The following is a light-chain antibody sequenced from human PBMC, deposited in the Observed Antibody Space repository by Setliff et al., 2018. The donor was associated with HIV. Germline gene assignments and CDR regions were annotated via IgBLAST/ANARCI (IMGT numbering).Light chain of an antibody. CDR2: EVS. Sequence: QSALAQPASVSGSPGQSITISCTGTSSDVGNYNLVSWYQQHPGKAPKFIIYEVSSRPSGISSRFSGSKSGNTASLTISGLQAEDEADYYCGSCTTTSPCAFGTGTKVTVL. J-gene: IGLJ1*01. CDR1: SSDVGNYNL. CDR3: GSCTTTSPCA. V-gene: IGLV2-14*02.